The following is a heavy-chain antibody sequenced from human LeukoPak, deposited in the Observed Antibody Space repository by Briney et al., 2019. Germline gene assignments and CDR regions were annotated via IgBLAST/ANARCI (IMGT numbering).Heavy chain of an antibody. Sequence: TSETLSLTCTVSGGSISTYYWSWIRQPPGKGLEWIGYIYYSGSTNYNPSLKSRVTISVDTSKNQFSLKLSSVTAADTAVYYCARELDHDFGSMDVWGKETTVTVSS. CDR1: GGSISTYY. D-gene: IGHD3-3*01. J-gene: IGHJ6*03. V-gene: IGHV4-59*01. CDR2: IYYSGST. CDR3: ARELDHDFGSMDV.